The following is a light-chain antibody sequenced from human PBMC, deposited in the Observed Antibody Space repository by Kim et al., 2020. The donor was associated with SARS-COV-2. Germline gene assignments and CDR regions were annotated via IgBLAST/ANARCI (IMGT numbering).Light chain of an antibody. J-gene: IGLJ1*01. CDR3: QAWDSSTPPNYV. CDR1: KLGDKY. CDR2: QDS. Sequence: SYELTQPPSVSVSPGQTASITCSGDKLGDKYACWYQQKPGQSPVLVIYQDSKRPSGIPERFSGSNSGNTATLTISGTQAMDEADYYCQAWDSSTPPNYVFGTGTKVTVL. V-gene: IGLV3-1*01.